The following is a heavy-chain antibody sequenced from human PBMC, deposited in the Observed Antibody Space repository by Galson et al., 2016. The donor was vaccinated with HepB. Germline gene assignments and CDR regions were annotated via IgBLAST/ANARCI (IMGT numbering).Heavy chain of an antibody. CDR2: VHFSGRT. J-gene: IGHJ6*02. CDR1: GDFTTNDY. V-gene: IGHV4-59*01. CDR3: AREAGRLGDGQIDV. D-gene: IGHD3-16*01. Sequence: SETLSLTCTVSGDFTTNDYWSWLWIRQPPGKGLEWIGYVHFSGRTDYSPSLKSRVAISLDTSKDQFSLKVTSVTAADTAGYYCAREAGRLGDGQIDVWGQGTTVTVSS.